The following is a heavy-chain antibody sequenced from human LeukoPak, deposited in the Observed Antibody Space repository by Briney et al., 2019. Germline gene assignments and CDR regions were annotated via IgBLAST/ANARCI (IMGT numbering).Heavy chain of an antibody. Sequence: GGSLRLSCAASGGTFSSYAISWVRQAPGQGPEWMGGIIPIFGTANYAQKFQGRVTITADESTSTAYMELSSLRSEDTAVYYCARAYYDILTGPQDYYYYGMDVWGKGTTVTVSS. CDR1: GGTFSSYA. CDR2: IIPIFGTA. D-gene: IGHD3-9*01. V-gene: IGHV1-69*01. CDR3: ARAYYDILTGPQDYYYYGMDV. J-gene: IGHJ6*04.